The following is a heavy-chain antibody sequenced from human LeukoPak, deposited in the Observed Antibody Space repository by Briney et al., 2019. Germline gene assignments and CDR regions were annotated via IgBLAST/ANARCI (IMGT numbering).Heavy chain of an antibody. D-gene: IGHD3-3*01. Sequence: GGSLRLSCAASGFTFDDYGMSWVRQAPGKGLEWVSGINWNGGSTGYADSVKGRFTISRDNSKNTLYLQMNSLRVEDTAVYYCAKQYDFWSGPDYWGQGTLVTVSS. V-gene: IGHV3-20*04. CDR2: INWNGGST. J-gene: IGHJ4*02. CDR1: GFTFDDYG. CDR3: AKQYDFWSGPDY.